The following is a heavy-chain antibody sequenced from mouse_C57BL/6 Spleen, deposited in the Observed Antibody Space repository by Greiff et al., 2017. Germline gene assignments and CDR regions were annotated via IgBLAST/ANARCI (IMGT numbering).Heavy chain of an antibody. Sequence: QVQLQQPGAELVKPGASVTLSCKASGYTFTSYWMHWVKQRPGQGLEWIGMIHPNSGSTNYNEKFKSKATLTVDKSSSTAYMQLSSLTSEDSAVYYCAREGEAFDFDYWCQGTTLTVSS. CDR2: IHPNSGST. CDR3: AREGEAFDFDY. J-gene: IGHJ2*01. CDR1: GYTFTSYW. V-gene: IGHV1-64*01. D-gene: IGHD3-2*02.